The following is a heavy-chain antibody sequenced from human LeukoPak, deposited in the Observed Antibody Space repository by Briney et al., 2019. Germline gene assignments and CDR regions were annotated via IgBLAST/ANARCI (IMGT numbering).Heavy chain of an antibody. J-gene: IGHJ3*02. CDR3: ARHVGGYGTFDI. D-gene: IGHD5-12*01. V-gene: IGHV5-10-1*01. Sequence: GESLKISCKGSGYSFTTYWISWVRQMPGKSLESMGRNDPSDSYTNYSPSFQGHVTISTDKSISTAYLQWSSLKASDTAMYYCARHVGGYGTFDIWGQGTMVTVSS. CDR1: GYSFTTYW. CDR2: NDPSDSYT.